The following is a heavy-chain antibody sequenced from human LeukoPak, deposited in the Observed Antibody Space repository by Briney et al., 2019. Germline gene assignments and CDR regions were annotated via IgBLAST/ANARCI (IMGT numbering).Heavy chain of an antibody. Sequence: SETLSLTCTVSGGSISSSSYYWGWIRQPPGKGLEWIGSIYYSGSTYYNPSLKSRVTISVDTSKNQFSLKLSSVTAADTAVYYCARQPYGDYVEYWYFDLWGRGTLATVSS. CDR1: GGSISSSSYY. J-gene: IGHJ2*01. CDR2: IYYSGST. V-gene: IGHV4-39*01. D-gene: IGHD4-17*01. CDR3: ARQPYGDYVEYWYFDL.